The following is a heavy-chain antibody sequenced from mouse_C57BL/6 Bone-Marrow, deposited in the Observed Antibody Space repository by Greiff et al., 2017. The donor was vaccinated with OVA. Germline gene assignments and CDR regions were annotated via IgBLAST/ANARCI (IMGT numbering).Heavy chain of an antibody. CDR1: GYTFTDYE. Sequence: VKLQESGAELVRPGASVTLSCKASGYTFTDYEMHWVKQTPVHGLEWIGAIDPETGGTAYNQKFKGKAILTADKSSSTAYMELRSLTSEDSAVYYCTREGDYGSAMDYWGQGTSVTVSS. V-gene: IGHV1-15*01. J-gene: IGHJ4*01. D-gene: IGHD1-1*01. CDR2: IDPETGGT. CDR3: TREGDYGSAMDY.